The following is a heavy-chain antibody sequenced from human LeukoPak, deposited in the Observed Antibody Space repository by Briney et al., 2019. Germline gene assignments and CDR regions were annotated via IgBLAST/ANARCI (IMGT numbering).Heavy chain of an antibody. D-gene: IGHD3-22*01. J-gene: IGHJ4*02. CDR3: ARGAYYDSSGYLYY. CDR1: GFTFSSYA. CDR2: ISYDGSNK. V-gene: IGHV3-30-3*01. Sequence: PGGSLRLSCAASGFTFSSYAMHWVRQAPGKGLEWVAVISYDGSNKYYADSVKGRFTISRDNSKNTLYLQMNSLRAEGTAVYYCARGAYYDSSGYLYYWGQGTLVTVSS.